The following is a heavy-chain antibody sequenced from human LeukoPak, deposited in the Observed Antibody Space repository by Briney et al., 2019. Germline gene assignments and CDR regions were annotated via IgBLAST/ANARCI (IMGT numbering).Heavy chain of an antibody. CDR2: ISWNSGSI. CDR3: AKELGPGTYYFDY. J-gene: IGHJ4*02. D-gene: IGHD1-1*01. V-gene: IGHV3-9*01. Sequence: GRSLRLSCAASGFTFDDYAMHWVRQAPGKGLEWVSGISWNSGSIGYADSVKGRFTISRDNAKNSLYLQMNSLRAEDTALYYCAKELGPGTYYFDYWGQGTLVTVSS. CDR1: GFTFDDYA.